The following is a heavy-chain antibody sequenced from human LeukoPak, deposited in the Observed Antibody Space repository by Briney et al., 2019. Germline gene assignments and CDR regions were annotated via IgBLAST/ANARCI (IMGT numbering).Heavy chain of an antibody. J-gene: IGHJ4*02. D-gene: IGHD3-10*01. CDR2: IHSRGRT. CDR1: GFTFSSYG. V-gene: IGHV3-66*01. Sequence: GGSLRLSCAASGFTFSSYGMSGVRQPPGKGLEGVSVIHSRGRTEYAGSVKGRFLIYQDSSKNPLYLQTDSLRAEGPGGYYCARENGRGVISPYFDLWGQGTLVTVSS. CDR3: ARENGRGVISPYFDL.